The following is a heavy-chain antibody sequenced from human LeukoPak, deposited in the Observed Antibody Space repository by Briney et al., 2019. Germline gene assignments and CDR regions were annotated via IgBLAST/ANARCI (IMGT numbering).Heavy chain of an antibody. CDR1: GFTFISYG. D-gene: IGHD6-19*01. J-gene: IGHJ4*02. CDR3: AKDFSSGWYLDY. V-gene: IGHV3-30*02. CDR2: IRYDGSNK. Sequence: GGSLRLSCAASGFTFISYGMHWVRQAPGEGLEWVAFIRYDGSNKYYADSVKGRFTISRDNSKNTLYLQMNSLRAEDTAVYYCAKDFSSGWYLDYWGQGTLVTVSS.